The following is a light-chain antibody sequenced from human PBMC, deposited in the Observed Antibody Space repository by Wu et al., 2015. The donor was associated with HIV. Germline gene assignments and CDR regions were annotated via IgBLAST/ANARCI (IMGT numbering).Light chain of an antibody. J-gene: IGKJ2*01. CDR2: AAS. V-gene: IGKV3-20*01. CDR3: QQYGTSPST. Sequence: EIVLTQSSGTLSLSPGEGATLSCRASQSVRSSHLAWYQQKPGQAPRLIIYAASTRATGIPDRFSGSGSGTDFTLTISRLEPEDFAVFYCQQYGTSPSTFGQGTMLELK. CDR1: QSVRSSH.